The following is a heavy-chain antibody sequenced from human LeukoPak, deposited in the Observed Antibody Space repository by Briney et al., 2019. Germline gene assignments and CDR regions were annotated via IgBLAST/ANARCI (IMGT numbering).Heavy chain of an antibody. Sequence: GGSLRLSCAASGFTFSHYWMHWVRQAPGKGLEWVSVIGSGSVDKHYADTVRGRFDISRDNSKNRLFLQMNSLRVEDSGVYYCAKRVPLTALDSWGQGTLVTVSS. CDR1: GFTFSHYW. V-gene: IGHV3-NL1*01. J-gene: IGHJ5*01. D-gene: IGHD3-3*01. CDR2: IGSGSVDK. CDR3: AKRVPLTALDS.